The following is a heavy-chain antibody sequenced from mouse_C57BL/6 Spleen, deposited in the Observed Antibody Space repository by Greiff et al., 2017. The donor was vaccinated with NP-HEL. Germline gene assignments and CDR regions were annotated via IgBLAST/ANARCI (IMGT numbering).Heavy chain of an antibody. D-gene: IGHD1-1*01. V-gene: IGHV14-3*01. CDR1: GFNIKNTY. J-gene: IGHJ4*01. Sequence: EVQLQQSVAELVRPGASVKLSCTASGFNIKNTYMPWVKQRPEQGLEWIGRIDPANGNTKYAPKFQGKATITADTSSNTAYLQLSSLTSEDTAIYYCPVYGSREWYYAMDYWGQGTSVTVSS. CDR2: IDPANGNT. CDR3: PVYGSREWYYAMDY.